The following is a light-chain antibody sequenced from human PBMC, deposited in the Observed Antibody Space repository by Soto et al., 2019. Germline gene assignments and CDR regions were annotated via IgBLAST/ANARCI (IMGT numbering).Light chain of an antibody. V-gene: IGKV2-28*01. CDR3: MQALQSPWT. J-gene: IGKJ1*01. Sequence: DIVMTQSPLSLPVTPGEPASISCRSNQSLLHSNGYNFLDWYLQKPGQSPQLLIYWGSNRASGVPDRLSGSGSGTDFTLKISRLEAEDVGVYYCMQALQSPWTLGQGTKVDIK. CDR2: WGS. CDR1: QSLLHSNGYNF.